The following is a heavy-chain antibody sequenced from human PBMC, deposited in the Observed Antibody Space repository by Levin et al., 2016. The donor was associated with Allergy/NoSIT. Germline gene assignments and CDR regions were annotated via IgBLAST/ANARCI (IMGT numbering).Heavy chain of an antibody. CDR2: IYYSGST. D-gene: IGHD1-7*01. Sequence: WIRQPPGKGLEWIGYIYYSGSTNYNPSLKSRVTISVDTSKNQFSLKLSSVTAADTAVYYCAREDWNYVSWFDPWGQGTLVTVSS. V-gene: IGHV4-59*01. J-gene: IGHJ5*02. CDR3: AREDWNYVSWFDP.